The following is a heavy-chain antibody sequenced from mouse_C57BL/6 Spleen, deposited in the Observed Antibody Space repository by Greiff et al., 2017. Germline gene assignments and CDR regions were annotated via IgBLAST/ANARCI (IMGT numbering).Heavy chain of an antibody. V-gene: IGHV5-17*01. J-gene: IGHJ2*01. CDR1: GFTFSDYG. CDR2: ISSGSSTI. CDR3: ARPRLTQYYFDY. D-gene: IGHD4-1*01. Sequence: EVKVVESGGGLVKPGGSLKLSCAASGFTFSDYGMHWVRQAPEKGLEWVAYISSGSSTIYYADTVKGRFTISRDNAKNTLFLQMTSLRSEDTAMYYCARPRLTQYYFDYWGQGTTLTVSS.